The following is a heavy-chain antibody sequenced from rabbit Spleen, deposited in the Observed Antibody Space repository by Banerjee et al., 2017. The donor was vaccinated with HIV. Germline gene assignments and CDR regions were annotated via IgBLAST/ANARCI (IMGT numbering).Heavy chain of an antibody. V-gene: IGHV1S45*01. D-gene: IGHD8-1*01. CDR1: GFSFGDRDV. Sequence: QEQLEESGGDLVKPEGSLTLTCTASGFSFGDRDVMCWVRQAPGKGLEWIACINAATGKPVYATWAKGRFTISRTSSTTVTLQMTSLTVADTATYFCARDTGSSFSSYGMDLWGPGTLVTVS. CDR3: ARDTGSSFSSYGMDL. CDR2: INAATGKP. J-gene: IGHJ6*01.